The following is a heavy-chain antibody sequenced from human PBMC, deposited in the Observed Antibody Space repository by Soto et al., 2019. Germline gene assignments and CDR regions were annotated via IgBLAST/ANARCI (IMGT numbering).Heavy chain of an antibody. CDR2: INFDGSST. Sequence: EVQLEESGGGLVQPGGSLRLSCAASGFTFSDSWMHWVRQAPGKGLVWVSSINFDGSSTNYADSVKGRFTISRDNAKNTLYLQMNSLRAEDTAVYYCARGPRGYYALDVWGQGTTVTVSS. V-gene: IGHV3-74*01. CDR3: ARGPRGYYALDV. J-gene: IGHJ6*02. CDR1: GFTFSDSW.